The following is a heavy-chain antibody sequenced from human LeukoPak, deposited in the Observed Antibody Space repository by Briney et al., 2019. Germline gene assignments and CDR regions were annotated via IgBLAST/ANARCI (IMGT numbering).Heavy chain of an antibody. CDR3: ARKVSSGSYYWFDP. V-gene: IGHV1-3*01. D-gene: IGHD1-26*01. CDR2: INAGNGNT. CDR1: GCTFTSYA. Sequence: ASVKVSCKASGCTFTSYAMHWVREAPGQRLEWMGWINAGNGNTKYSQKFQGRVTITRDTSASTAYMELSSLRSEDTAVYYCARKVSSGSYYWFDPWGQGTLVTVSS. J-gene: IGHJ5*02.